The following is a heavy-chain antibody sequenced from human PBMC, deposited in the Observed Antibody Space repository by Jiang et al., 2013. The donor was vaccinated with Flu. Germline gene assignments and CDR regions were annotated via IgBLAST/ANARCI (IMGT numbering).Heavy chain of an antibody. D-gene: IGHD3-22*01. CDR3: ARGELIVVVITPLYYYYGMDV. Sequence: RLSSCSPSDSPSVAMLCTGSARLQARGVEWVAVISYDGSNKYYADSVKGRFTISRDNSKNTLYLQMNSLRAEDTAVYYCARGELIVVVITPLYYYYGMDVWGKGTTVTVSS. J-gene: IGHJ6*04. V-gene: IGHV3-30*01. CDR2: ISYDGSNK. CDR1: DSPSVAML.